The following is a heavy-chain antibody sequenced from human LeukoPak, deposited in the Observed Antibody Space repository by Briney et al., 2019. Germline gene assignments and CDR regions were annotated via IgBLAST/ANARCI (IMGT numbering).Heavy chain of an antibody. CDR2: IIPIFGTA. D-gene: IGHD2-2*01. CDR1: GGTFSSYA. V-gene: IGHV1-69*05. CDR3: ASVGGYCSSTSCRTSYDY. J-gene: IGHJ4*02. Sequence: SVKVSCKASGGTFSSYAISWVRQAPGQGLEWMGGIIPIFGTANYAQKFQGRVTITTDESTSTAYMELSSLRSEDTAVYYCASVGGYCSSTSCRTSYDYWGQGTLVTVSS.